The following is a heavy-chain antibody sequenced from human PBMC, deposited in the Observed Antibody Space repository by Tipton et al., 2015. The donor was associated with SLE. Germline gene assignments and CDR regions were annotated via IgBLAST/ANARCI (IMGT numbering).Heavy chain of an antibody. CDR1: GGSISSSSYY. CDR3: ARNEEAAGTPYYFDY. CDR2: IYYSGST. Sequence: TLSLTCTVSGGSISSSSYYWGWIRQPPGKGLEWIGSIYYSGSTYYNPSLKSRVTISVDTSKNQFSLKLSSVTAADTAVYYCARNEEAAGTPYYFDYWGQGTLVTVSS. D-gene: IGHD6-13*01. V-gene: IGHV4-39*07. J-gene: IGHJ4*02.